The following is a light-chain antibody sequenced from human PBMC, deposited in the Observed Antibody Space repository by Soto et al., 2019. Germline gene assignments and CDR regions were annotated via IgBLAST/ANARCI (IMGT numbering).Light chain of an antibody. CDR3: HQYGTSPWT. CDR2: GAS. Sequence: EIVLTQSPGTLSLSPGERATLSCRTSESISNSYLAWYQQKPGQAPRLLIYGASRRATGIPDRFSGSGSGTDFTLTISRLEPEDFAVYYCHQYGTSPWTFGQGTKVEIK. V-gene: IGKV3-20*01. J-gene: IGKJ1*01. CDR1: ESISNSY.